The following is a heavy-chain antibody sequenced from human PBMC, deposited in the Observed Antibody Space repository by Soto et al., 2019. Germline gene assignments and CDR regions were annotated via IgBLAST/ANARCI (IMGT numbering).Heavy chain of an antibody. J-gene: IGHJ6*02. CDR2: ISGSGGSA. CDR3: AKEVGQWLGSSYYYGMYG. D-gene: IGHD6-19*01. CDR1: GFTFSSYA. Sequence: PGGSLRLSCAASGFTFSSYAMSWVRQAPGKGLEWVSCISGSGGSAYYADSVKGRFTISRDNSKNTLYLQMNSLRAEDTAVYYCAKEVGQWLGSSYYYGMYGWGQGTTVTVSS. V-gene: IGHV3-23*01.